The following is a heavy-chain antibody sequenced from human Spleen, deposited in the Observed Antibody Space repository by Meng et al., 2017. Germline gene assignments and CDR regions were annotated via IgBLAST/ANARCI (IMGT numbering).Heavy chain of an antibody. CDR1: GGSFTGHY. CDR3: AREVDFWSGYQVIAYYGMDF. D-gene: IGHD3-3*01. Sequence: SETLSPTFALYGGSFTGHYWTWIRQPPGKGLEWIGEIDPSGATQYSPSLKGRVSMSVDTSKNQFSLKLSSVTAADTAVYYCAREVDFWSGYQVIAYYGMDFWGQGTTVTVSS. J-gene: IGHJ6*02. V-gene: IGHV4-34*01. CDR2: IDPSGAT.